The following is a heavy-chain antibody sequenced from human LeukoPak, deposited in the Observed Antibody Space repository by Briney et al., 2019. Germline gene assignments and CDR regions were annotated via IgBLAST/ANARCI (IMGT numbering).Heavy chain of an antibody. CDR2: ISGSGGST. V-gene: IGHV3-23*01. CDR3: AKGGRSGSYYGDY. Sequence: PGGSLRLSCVASGFTFSSYAMSWVRQAPGKGLEWVSAISGSGGSTYYADSVKGRFTISRDNSKNTLYLQMNSLRAEDTAVYYCAKGGRSGSYYGDYWGQGTLVTVSS. CDR1: GFTFSSYA. D-gene: IGHD1-26*01. J-gene: IGHJ4*02.